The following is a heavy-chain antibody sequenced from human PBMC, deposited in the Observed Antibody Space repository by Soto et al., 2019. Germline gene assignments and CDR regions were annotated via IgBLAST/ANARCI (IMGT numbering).Heavy chain of an antibody. Sequence: QVQLQESGPGLVKSSGTLSLTCAVSGGSVTSSYWWRWVRQPPGKGLEWIGEIYYTGRSNYNPSLKSRATISLDKSKNQFSLKLSSLTAADTALHYCARDGEKSNFDYWGQGTLVTVSS. CDR1: GGSVTSSYW. V-gene: IGHV4-4*02. CDR3: ARDGEKSNFDY. D-gene: IGHD3-10*01. CDR2: IYYTGRS. J-gene: IGHJ4*02.